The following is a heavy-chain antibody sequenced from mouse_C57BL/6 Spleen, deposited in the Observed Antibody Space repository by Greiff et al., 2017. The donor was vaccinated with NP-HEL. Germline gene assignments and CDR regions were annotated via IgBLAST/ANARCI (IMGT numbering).Heavy chain of an antibody. J-gene: IGHJ4*01. CDR2: IYPYNGVS. Sequence: EVQLQQSGPELVKPGASVKISCKASGYSFTGYYMHWVKQSHGNILDWIGYIYPYNGVSSYNQKFKGKATLTVDKSSSTAYMELRSLTSEDSAVYYCARGFYYGNPGYAMDYWGQGTSVTVSS. CDR1: GYSFTGYY. D-gene: IGHD2-1*01. CDR3: ARGFYYGNPGYAMDY. V-gene: IGHV1-31*01.